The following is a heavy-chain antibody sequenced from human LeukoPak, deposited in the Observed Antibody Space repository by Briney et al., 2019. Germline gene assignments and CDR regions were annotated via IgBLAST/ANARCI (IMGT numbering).Heavy chain of an antibody. CDR3: TRDLMDYDVSTGLHHYYMDV. D-gene: IGHD3-9*01. Sequence: GGSLRLSCAASGFTFSSYAMHWVRQAPGKGLEWVAVISYDGSNKYYADSVRGRFTISRDNAKNTLYLQMNTLRVEDTAVYYCTRDLMDYDVSTGLHHYYMDVWGQGTTVTVSS. CDR2: ISYDGSNK. J-gene: IGHJ6*02. V-gene: IGHV3-30-3*01. CDR1: GFTFSSYA.